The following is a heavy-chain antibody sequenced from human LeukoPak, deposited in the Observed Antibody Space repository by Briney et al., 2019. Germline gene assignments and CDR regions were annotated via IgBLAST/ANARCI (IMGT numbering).Heavy chain of an antibody. J-gene: IGHJ4*02. V-gene: IGHV4-39*01. D-gene: IGHD3/OR15-3a*01. CDR3: ARNFRTDIRIDY. CDR2: IYYTGST. CDR1: GGSISSNTHY. Sequence: SSETLSLTCTVSGGSISSNTHYWVWVPQPPGKGLERIGSIYYTGSTYFSPSLKSRVAISVDTSKSQFSLKLSSVTAADTAVYFCARNFRTDIRIDYWGQGALVTVSP.